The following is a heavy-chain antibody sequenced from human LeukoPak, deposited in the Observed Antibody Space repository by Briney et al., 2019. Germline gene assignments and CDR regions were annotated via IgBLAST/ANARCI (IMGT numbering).Heavy chain of an antibody. D-gene: IGHD3-22*01. CDR1: GGSISSSSYY. CDR3: ARDKSRDSSGYYDY. V-gene: IGHV4-39*07. Sequence: SETLSLTCTVSGGSISSSSYYWGWIRQPPGKGLEWIGSIYYSGSTYYNPSLKSRVTISVDTSKNQFSLKLSSVTAADTAVYYCARDKSRDSSGYYDYWGQGTLVTVSS. CDR2: IYYSGST. J-gene: IGHJ4*02.